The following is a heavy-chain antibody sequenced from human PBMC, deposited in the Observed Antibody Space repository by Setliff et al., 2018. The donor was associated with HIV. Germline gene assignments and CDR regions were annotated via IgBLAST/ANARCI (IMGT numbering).Heavy chain of an antibody. J-gene: IGHJ4*01. CDR1: GGSISSYY. CDR2: IYYSGST. Sequence: ETLSLTCTVSGGSISSYYWSWIRQPPGKGLEWIGYIYYSGSTNYNPSLKSRVTMSVDTSKNQFSLKLSSVTAADTAVYYCARLRYSVFDYWGHGTLVTVSS. D-gene: IGHD3-9*01. V-gene: IGHV4-59*12. CDR3: ARLRYSVFDY.